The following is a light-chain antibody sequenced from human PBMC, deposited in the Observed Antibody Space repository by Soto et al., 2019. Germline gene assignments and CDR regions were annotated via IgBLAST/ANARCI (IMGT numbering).Light chain of an antibody. V-gene: IGLV1-51*01. CDR3: GTWDSGLTVFD. CDR1: SSNIGSNY. J-gene: IGLJ1*01. Sequence: QSVLTQPPSVSAAPGQKVTISCSGSSSNIGSNYVSWYQQLPGTAPKLLIFSNNERPSGIPDRLSGSKSGTSATLGITGLQTGDEADYYCGTWDSGLTVFDFGTATKLTVL. CDR2: SNN.